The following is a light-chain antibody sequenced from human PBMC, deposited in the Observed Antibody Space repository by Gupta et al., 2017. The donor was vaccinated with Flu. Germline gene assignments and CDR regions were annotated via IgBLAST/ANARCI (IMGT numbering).Light chain of an antibody. CDR2: DAS. Sequence: SYVLTQPPSVSVAPGQTARISCGGNNIGSKRVHWYQQEQGQAPVLVLSDASDRPSGIPERVSCYTPANKATRHTRIVASGDEADDYCLVSVTGSDLWVFGGGTKLTVL. J-gene: IGLJ3*02. CDR3: LVSVTGSDLWV. CDR1: NIGSKR. V-gene: IGLV3-21*02.